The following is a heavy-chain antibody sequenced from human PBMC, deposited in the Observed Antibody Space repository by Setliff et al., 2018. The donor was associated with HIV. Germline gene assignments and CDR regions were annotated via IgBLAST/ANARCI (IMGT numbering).Heavy chain of an antibody. CDR1: GFTFSSYW. V-gene: IGHV3-74*01. D-gene: IGHD3-9*01. Sequence: GGSLRLSCSASGFTFSSYWMHWVRQAPGKGLVWVSRIETDGTSTTYADSVKGRFTISRDNAKNTLYLHMNSLRTEDTAVYYCTTESVFLDYFFDYWGQGTLVTVSS. CDR2: IETDGTST. J-gene: IGHJ4*02. CDR3: TTESVFLDYFFDY.